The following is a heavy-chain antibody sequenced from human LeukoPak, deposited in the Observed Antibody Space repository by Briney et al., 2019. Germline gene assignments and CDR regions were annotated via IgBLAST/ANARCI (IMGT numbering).Heavy chain of an antibody. D-gene: IGHD6-19*01. Sequence: GGSLRLSCAASGFTFSSYGMHWVRQAPGKGLEWVAVIWYDGSNKYYADSVKGRFTISRDNSKNTLYLQMNSLRAEDTAVYYCAKDKERGWFDYWGRGTLVTVSS. V-gene: IGHV3-33*06. J-gene: IGHJ4*02. CDR3: AKDKERGWFDY. CDR2: IWYDGSNK. CDR1: GFTFSSYG.